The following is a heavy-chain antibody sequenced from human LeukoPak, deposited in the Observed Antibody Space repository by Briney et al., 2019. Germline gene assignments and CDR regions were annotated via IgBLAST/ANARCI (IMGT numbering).Heavy chain of an antibody. CDR1: DLHFRTFA. Sequence: GGPLRSSCPRPDLHFRTFAMNWVGRAPAKGLGGVAFIRFDGTVAEYGDSVKGRFTISRDNSQNILFLQMNSLRPEDTAVYYCAKDKSYSELYHFDYWGQGALVTVSS. CDR2: IRFDGTVA. V-gene: IGHV3-30*02. J-gene: IGHJ4*02. D-gene: IGHD3-3*01. CDR3: AKDKSYSELYHFDY.